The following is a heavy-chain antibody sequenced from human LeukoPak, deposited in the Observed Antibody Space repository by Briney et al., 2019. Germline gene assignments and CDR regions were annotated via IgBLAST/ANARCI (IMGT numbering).Heavy chain of an antibody. CDR1: GGSISSGGYS. CDR2: IYHSGST. V-gene: IGHV4-30-2*01. Sequence: KTSETLSLTCAVSGGSISSGGYSWSWIRQPPGKGLEWIGYIYHSGSTYYNPSLKSRVTISVDRSKNQFSLKLSSVTAADTAVYYCARDTFPPDIWSGYGGGYYYYGMDVWGQGTTVTVSS. D-gene: IGHD3-3*01. CDR3: ARDTFPPDIWSGYGGGYYYYGMDV. J-gene: IGHJ6*02.